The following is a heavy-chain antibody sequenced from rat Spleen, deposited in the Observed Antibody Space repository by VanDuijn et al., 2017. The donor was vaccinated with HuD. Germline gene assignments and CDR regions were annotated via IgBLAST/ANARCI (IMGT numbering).Heavy chain of an antibody. CDR3: ARQGGGDWFAY. V-gene: IGHV5-7*01. J-gene: IGHJ3*01. CDR1: GFTFSDHN. CDR2: ISYDGSNT. Sequence: EVQLVESGGGLVQPGRSLKLSCAASGFTFSDHNMAWVRQAPRKGLEWVATISYDGSNTYYRDSVKGRFTISRDNAKSTLYLQMDSLRSEDTATYYWARQGGGDWFAYWGQGTLVTVSS. D-gene: IGHD4-3*01.